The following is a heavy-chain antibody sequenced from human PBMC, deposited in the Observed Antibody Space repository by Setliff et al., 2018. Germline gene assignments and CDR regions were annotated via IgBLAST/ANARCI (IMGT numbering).Heavy chain of an antibody. Sequence: ETLSLSCRASGFTFSTYAMSWVRLPLGKGLEWVSGIGTSDGDTYYGASVKGRFVISRDDSKNTLFLQINNVRADDTAVYYCAKLHSTSSGWTTDYSYYMDVWGKGTTVTVSS. CDR2: IGTSDGDT. CDR1: GFTFSTYA. CDR3: AKLHSTSSGWTTDYSYYMDV. J-gene: IGHJ6*03. D-gene: IGHD6-19*01. V-gene: IGHV3-23*01.